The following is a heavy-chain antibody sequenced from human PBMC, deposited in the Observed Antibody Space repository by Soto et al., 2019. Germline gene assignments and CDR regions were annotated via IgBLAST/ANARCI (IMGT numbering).Heavy chain of an antibody. CDR2: IFPIDSDT. CDR1: VYTFTRNW. CDR3: ATPGGRDFNAFDV. Sequence: GESLKISCKGSVYTFTRNWIGWVRQMPGKGLEWMGIIFPIDSDTRYSPSSQGQVTISADNSISTAYLQWSSLKASDTAIYYCATPGGRDFNAFDVWGQGTMGTVS. D-gene: IGHD2-21*02. V-gene: IGHV5-51*01. J-gene: IGHJ3*01.